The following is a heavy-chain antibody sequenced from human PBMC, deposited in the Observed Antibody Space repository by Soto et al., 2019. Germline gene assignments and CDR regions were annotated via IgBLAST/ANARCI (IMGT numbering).Heavy chain of an antibody. J-gene: IGHJ5*02. CDR3: ARRHKSGWYNGGYWFDP. Sequence: QLQLQESGPGLVKPSETLSLTCTVSGGSISSSSYYWGWIRQPPGKGLEWIGSIYYSGSTYYNPSLKSQVTISVDTSKNQFSLKLSSVTAADTAVYYCARRHKSGWYNGGYWFDPWGQGTLVTVSS. V-gene: IGHV4-39*01. CDR1: GGSISSSSYY. CDR2: IYYSGST. D-gene: IGHD6-19*01.